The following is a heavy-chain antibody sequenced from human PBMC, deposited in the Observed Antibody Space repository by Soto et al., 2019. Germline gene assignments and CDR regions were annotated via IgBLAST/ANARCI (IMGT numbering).Heavy chain of an antibody. V-gene: IGHV1-69*02. J-gene: IGHJ4*02. CDR2: IIPILGIA. CDR1: GGTFSSYT. D-gene: IGHD2-15*01. Sequence: QVQLVQSGAEVKKPGSSVKVSCKASGGTFSSYTISWVRQAPGQGLEWMGRIIPILGIANYAQKFQGRVTITADKSTSTAYMGLSSLRSEDTAVYYCARTKKYCSGGSCYFDYWGQGTLVTVSS. CDR3: ARTKKYCSGGSCYFDY.